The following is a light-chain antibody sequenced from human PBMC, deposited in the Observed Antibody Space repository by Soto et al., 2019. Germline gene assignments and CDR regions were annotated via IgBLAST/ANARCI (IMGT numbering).Light chain of an antibody. J-gene: IGKJ4*01. CDR1: QDITDY. CDR2: DAS. V-gene: IGKV1-33*01. Sequence: DIQMTQSPSSLSASVGDRVTITCQASQDITDYLHWYQQKPGKAPRLLIYDASNLETGVPTRFSGSGSGTDFTFTISSLQPEDTATYYCQKSEDLVLSFGGGTKVEI. CDR3: QKSEDLVLS.